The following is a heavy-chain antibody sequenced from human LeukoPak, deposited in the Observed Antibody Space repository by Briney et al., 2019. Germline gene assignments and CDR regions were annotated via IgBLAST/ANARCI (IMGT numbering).Heavy chain of an antibody. V-gene: IGHV3-48*01. CDR3: AKGTGDSSGYYAPHFDY. J-gene: IGHJ4*02. Sequence: PGGSLRLSCAASGFTFSSYSMNWVRQAPGKGLEWVSYISSSSNTIYYADSVKGRFTISRDNAKNTLYLQMNSLRAEDTAVYYCAKGTGDSSGYYAPHFDYWGQGTLVTVSS. CDR2: ISSSSNTI. D-gene: IGHD3-22*01. CDR1: GFTFSSYS.